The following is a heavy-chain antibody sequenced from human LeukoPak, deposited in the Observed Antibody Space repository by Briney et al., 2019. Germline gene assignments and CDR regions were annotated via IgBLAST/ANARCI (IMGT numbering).Heavy chain of an antibody. Sequence: SETLSLTCTVSGGSFSIYYWTWIRQPAGKGLEWIGRIYTSGSTNYNPSLKSRVTMSVDTSTNQFSLKLSSVTAADTAVYYCARFSSIAAAFDYWGQGTLVTVSS. D-gene: IGHD6-13*01. J-gene: IGHJ4*02. CDR3: ARFSSIAAAFDY. V-gene: IGHV4-4*07. CDR1: GGSFSIYY. CDR2: IYTSGST.